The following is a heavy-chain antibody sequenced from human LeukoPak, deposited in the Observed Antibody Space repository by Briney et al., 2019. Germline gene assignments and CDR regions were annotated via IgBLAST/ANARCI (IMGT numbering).Heavy chain of an antibody. J-gene: IGHJ5*02. V-gene: IGHV3-23*01. CDR3: AKDGAYYDFWSGYPWFDP. D-gene: IGHD3-3*01. Sequence: PGGSLRLSCAASGFTFSSYAMSWVRQAPGKGLEWVSAIRGSGGSTYYADSVKGRFTISRDNSKNTLYLQMNSLRAEDTAVYYCAKDGAYYDFWSGYPWFDPWGQGTLVTVSS. CDR2: IRGSGGST. CDR1: GFTFSSYA.